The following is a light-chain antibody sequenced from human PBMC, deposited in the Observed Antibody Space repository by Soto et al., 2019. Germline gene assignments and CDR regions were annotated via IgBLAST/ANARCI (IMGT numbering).Light chain of an antibody. CDR1: TSNLGNNY. Sequence: QSVLAQPPSVSAAPGQRVTVSCSTTTSNLGNNYISWYQHLPGAAPRLLIYDDTERPSGIPDRFSGSRYATSATLGIAGLQTGDEADYFCGAWDPRLNDYIFGNGTKVTV. V-gene: IGLV1-51*01. J-gene: IGLJ1*01. CDR2: DDT. CDR3: GAWDPRLNDYI.